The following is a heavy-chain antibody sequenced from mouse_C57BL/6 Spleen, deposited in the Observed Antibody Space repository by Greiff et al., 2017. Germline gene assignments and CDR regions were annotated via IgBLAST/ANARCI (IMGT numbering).Heavy chain of an antibody. CDR1: GFTFSSYA. D-gene: IGHD2-4*01. Sequence: EVHLVESGGGLVKPGGSLKLSCAASGFTFSSYAMSWVRQTPEKRLEWVATISDGGSYTYYPDNVKGRFTISRDNAKDNMYLQMSQRKAEEIAMYYSARGDYDGYYAMDYWGQGTSVTVSS. CDR2: ISDGGSYT. J-gene: IGHJ4*01. CDR3: ARGDYDGYYAMDY. V-gene: IGHV5-4*01.